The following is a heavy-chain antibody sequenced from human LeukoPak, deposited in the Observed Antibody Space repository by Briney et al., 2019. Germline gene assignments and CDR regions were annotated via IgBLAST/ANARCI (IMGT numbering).Heavy chain of an antibody. Sequence: PGGSLRLSCAASGFTFSSYAMSWVRQAPGKGLEWVSAISGSGGSTYYADSVKGRFTISRDNSKNTLYLQMNSLRAEDTAVYYCAKDPVGGSGTNNPHYIDYWGQGTLVTVSS. CDR3: AKDPVGGSGTNNPHYIDY. J-gene: IGHJ4*02. CDR1: GFTFSSYA. V-gene: IGHV3-23*01. CDR2: ISGSGGST. D-gene: IGHD3-10*01.